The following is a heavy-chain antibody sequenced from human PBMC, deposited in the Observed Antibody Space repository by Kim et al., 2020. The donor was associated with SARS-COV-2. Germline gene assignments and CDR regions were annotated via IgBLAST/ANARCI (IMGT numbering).Heavy chain of an antibody. CDR1: GGSISSSSYY. CDR2: IYYSGST. D-gene: IGHD3-10*01. V-gene: IGHV4-39*01. J-gene: IGHJ5*01. CDR3: ARQRLLWFGGVHRANW. Sequence: SETLSLTCTVSGGSISSSSYYWGWIRQPPGKGLEWIGSIYYSGSTYYNPSLKSRVTISVDTSKNQFSLKLSSVTAADTAVYYCARQRLLWFGGVHRANW.